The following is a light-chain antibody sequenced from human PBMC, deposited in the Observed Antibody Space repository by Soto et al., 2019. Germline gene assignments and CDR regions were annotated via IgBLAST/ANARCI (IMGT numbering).Light chain of an antibody. CDR2: KAS. CDR1: QSISNW. V-gene: IGKV1-5*03. CDR3: QHYNTYPWT. J-gene: IGKJ1*01. Sequence: DIQITQSPSTLSASVGDSGTLTCRASQSISNWLAWYQQKQGKAPKPLIYKASSLESGVPSRFSGSGSGTECTLPISRLQPDDFETYYCQHYNTYPWTFGQGTKVDIK.